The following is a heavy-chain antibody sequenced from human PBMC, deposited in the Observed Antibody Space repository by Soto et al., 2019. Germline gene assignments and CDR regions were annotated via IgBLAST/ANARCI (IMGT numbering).Heavy chain of an antibody. J-gene: IGHJ3*02. CDR1: GFTFTGSS. Sequence: SVEVSCKASGFTFTGSSVQWVLQARGQRLEWIGWIVVGSGNTNYAQKFQERVTITRDMSTSTAYMELSSLRSEDTAVYYCAALRGHEDCSSTSCPVDAFDIWGQGTMVTVSS. CDR2: IVVGSGNT. V-gene: IGHV1-58*01. D-gene: IGHD2-2*01. CDR3: AALRGHEDCSSTSCPVDAFDI.